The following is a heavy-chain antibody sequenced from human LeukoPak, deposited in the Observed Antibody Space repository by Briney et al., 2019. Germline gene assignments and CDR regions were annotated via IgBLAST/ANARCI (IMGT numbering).Heavy chain of an antibody. CDR2: IDSTEST. J-gene: IGHJ4*02. CDR1: GDFIRSWW. D-gene: IGHD1-26*01. Sequence: SETLSLTCDVSGDFIRSWWGGGVRHSAGRGLEWVGRIDSTESTKFNPTLKSRRTMSRDPSTNQLSLKLSLNLTSVTAADTAVYFCARQGYTASYYFLDFWSQGTLVTVSP. CDR3: ARQGYTASYYFLDF. V-gene: IGHV4-4*07.